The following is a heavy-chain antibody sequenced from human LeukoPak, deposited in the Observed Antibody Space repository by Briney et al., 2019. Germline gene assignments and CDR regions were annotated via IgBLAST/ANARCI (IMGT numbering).Heavy chain of an antibody. J-gene: IGHJ4*02. Sequence: ASMKVSCKASGCTFSSYGISWVRQAPGQGLEWMGWISAYNGNTNYGQKFQGRVTMTTDTSTSTAYMELRSLRSDDTAVYYCARGPAGYSSSRYDYWGQGSLVTVSS. CDR1: GCTFSSYG. D-gene: IGHD6-13*01. CDR3: ARGPAGYSSSRYDY. V-gene: IGHV1-18*01. CDR2: ISAYNGNT.